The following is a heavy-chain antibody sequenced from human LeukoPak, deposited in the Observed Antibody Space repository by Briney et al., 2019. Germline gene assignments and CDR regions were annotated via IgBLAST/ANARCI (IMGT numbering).Heavy chain of an antibody. J-gene: IGHJ3*02. D-gene: IGHD6-19*01. CDR3: ARDRSIAVAGLDAFDI. CDR2: INHSGGT. CDR1: GGSFSGYS. Sequence: SETLSFTCAVYGGSFSGYSWNWIRQPPVKGLEWIGEINHSGGTNYNPSLKSRVTISVDTSKKQFSLKLSSVTAADTAVYYCARDRSIAVAGLDAFDIWGQGTMVTVSS. V-gene: IGHV4-34*01.